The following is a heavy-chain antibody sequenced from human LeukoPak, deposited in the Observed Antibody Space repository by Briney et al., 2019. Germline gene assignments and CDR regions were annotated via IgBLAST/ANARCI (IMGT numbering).Heavy chain of an antibody. CDR1: GFTFSNYW. J-gene: IGHJ5*01. CDR3: AKEGAYPIITYDS. D-gene: IGHD3-10*01. CDR2: IKGDGNEK. Sequence: GGSLRLSCAASGFTFSNYWMNWVRQAPGKGLEWVANIKGDGNEKNYVDSVKGRFSISRDNAKNSLYLQMDSLRAEDTAVYYCAKEGAYPIITYDSWGQGALVTVSS. V-gene: IGHV3-7*01.